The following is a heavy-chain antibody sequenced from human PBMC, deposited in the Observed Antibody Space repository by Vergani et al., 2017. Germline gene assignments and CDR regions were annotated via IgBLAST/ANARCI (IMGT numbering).Heavy chain of an antibody. D-gene: IGHD6-13*01. Sequence: QVQLQQWGAGLLKPSETLSLTCAVYGGSFSGYYWSWIRQPPGKGLEWIGEINHSGSTNYNPSLKSRVTISVDTSKNQFSPKLSSVTAADTAVYYCARVPGIAAVTNWFDPWGQGTLVTVSS. CDR2: INHSGST. CDR3: ARVPGIAAVTNWFDP. J-gene: IGHJ5*02. V-gene: IGHV4-34*01. CDR1: GGSFSGYY.